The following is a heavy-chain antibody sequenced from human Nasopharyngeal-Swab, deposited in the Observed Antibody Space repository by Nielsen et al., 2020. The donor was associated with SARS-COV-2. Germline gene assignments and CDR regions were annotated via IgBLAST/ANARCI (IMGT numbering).Heavy chain of an antibody. V-gene: IGHV3-30-3*01. J-gene: IGHJ6*03. Sequence: GESLKISCAASGFTLSSYAMHWVRQAPGKGLEWVAVISYDGSNKYYADSVKVRFTISRDNSKNTLYLQMNSLRAEDTAVYYCAKAVPAAIVVEPDYYYMDVWGKGTTVTVSS. CDR1: GFTLSSYA. CDR3: AKAVPAAIVVEPDYYYMDV. D-gene: IGHD2-2*01. CDR2: ISYDGSNK.